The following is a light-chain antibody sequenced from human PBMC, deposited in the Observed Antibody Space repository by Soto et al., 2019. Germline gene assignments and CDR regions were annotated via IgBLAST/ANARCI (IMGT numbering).Light chain of an antibody. Sequence: EFVLTQSPATLSLSPGERATLSCGASQRISNNYLAWYQQKPGLAPRLVIYDASSRATGIPDRFSGSGSGTDFTLTISRLEPEDVAVYYCQQYVSSPETFGQGTKVEMK. CDR1: QRISNNY. V-gene: IGKV3D-20*01. CDR2: DAS. CDR3: QQYVSSPET. J-gene: IGKJ1*01.